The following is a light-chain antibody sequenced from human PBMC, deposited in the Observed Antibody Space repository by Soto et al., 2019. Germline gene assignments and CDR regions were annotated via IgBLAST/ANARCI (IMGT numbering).Light chain of an antibody. CDR3: QQYVAALLT. J-gene: IGKJ4*01. CDR1: QSISSNY. Sequence: EIVLTQSPGTLSLSPGERATLSCRASQSISSNYLAWHQQKPGQAPRLLIYGASRRATGIPDRFSGSGSGTDFTLTITKLEPEDVEVYFCQQYVAALLTFGGGTKVEIK. V-gene: IGKV3-20*01. CDR2: GAS.